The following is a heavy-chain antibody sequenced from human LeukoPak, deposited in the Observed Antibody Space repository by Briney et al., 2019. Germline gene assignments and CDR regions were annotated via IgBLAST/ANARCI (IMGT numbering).Heavy chain of an antibody. Sequence: ASVKVSCKASGYTFTSYYMHWVRQAPGQGLEWMGVINPSGGSTSYAQTFQGRVTMTRDTSTSTVYMELSSLRAEDTAVYYCARGHPASPKYYYDSSGYYYATSPYDYWAREPWSPSPQ. V-gene: IGHV1-46*01. D-gene: IGHD3-22*01. CDR2: INPSGGST. CDR1: GYTFTSYY. CDR3: ARGHPASPKYYYDSSGYYYATSPYDY. J-gene: IGHJ4*02.